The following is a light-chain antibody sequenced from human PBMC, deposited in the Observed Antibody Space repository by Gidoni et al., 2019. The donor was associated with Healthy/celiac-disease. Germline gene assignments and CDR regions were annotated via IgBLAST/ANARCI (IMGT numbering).Light chain of an antibody. J-gene: IGKJ3*01. V-gene: IGKV1-5*03. CDR1: QSISSW. Sequence: DIQMTQSPSTLSASVGDRVTITCRASQSISSWLAWYQQKPGKAPKLLIYKASSLESGVPSRFSGSGSGTEFTLTISSLQPDDFATYYCQQYNSYPQPPTFGPXTKVDIK. CDR2: KAS. CDR3: QQYNSYPQPPT.